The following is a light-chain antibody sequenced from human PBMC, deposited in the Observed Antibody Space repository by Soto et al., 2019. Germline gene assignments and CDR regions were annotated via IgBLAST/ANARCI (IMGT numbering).Light chain of an antibody. J-gene: IGLJ2*01. CDR2: VNSDGSH. CDR1: SGHSNYA. CDR3: QTWGTGIHVV. V-gene: IGLV4-69*01. Sequence: QSVLTQSPSASASLGASVKLTCTLSSGHSNYAIAWHQQQPEKGPRYLMKVNSDGSHSKGDGIPDRFSGSSSGTERYLTISSLQSGDEADYYCQTWGTGIHVVFDGGTKLTVL.